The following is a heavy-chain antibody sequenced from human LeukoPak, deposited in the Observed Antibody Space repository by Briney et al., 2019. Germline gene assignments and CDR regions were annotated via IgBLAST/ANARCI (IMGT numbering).Heavy chain of an antibody. D-gene: IGHD2-2*01. Sequence: PGGSLRLSCAASGFTFDDYAMHWVRQAPGKGLEWVSGISWNSGSIGYADSVKGRFTISRDNAKNSLYLQMNSRRAEDTALYYCAKGEVPAAHYYYYGMDVWGQGTTVTVSS. J-gene: IGHJ6*02. CDR3: AKGEVPAAHYYYYGMDV. CDR1: GFTFDDYA. V-gene: IGHV3-9*01. CDR2: ISWNSGSI.